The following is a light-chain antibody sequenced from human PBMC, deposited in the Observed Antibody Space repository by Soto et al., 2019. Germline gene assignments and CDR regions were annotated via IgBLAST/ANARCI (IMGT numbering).Light chain of an antibody. J-gene: IGKJ4*01. CDR3: QQLNSYTLT. V-gene: IGKV1-9*01. CDR1: QGISSY. CDR2: AAS. Sequence: EIQLTQSPSFLSASVGDRVTITCRASQGISSYLAWYQQKPGKAPKLLIYAASTLQSGVPSRFSGSGSGTEFTLTISRLQPEDFATYCCQQLNSYTLTFGGGTKGEIK.